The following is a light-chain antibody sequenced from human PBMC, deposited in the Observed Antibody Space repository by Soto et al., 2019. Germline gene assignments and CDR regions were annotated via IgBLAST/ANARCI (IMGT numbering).Light chain of an antibody. CDR1: SSNIGAGYD. J-gene: IGLJ7*01. CDR2: GNS. CDR3: QSDDSSLSVAV. V-gene: IGLV1-40*01. Sequence: QSVLTQPPSGSGAPGQKVTSSCNGSSSNIGAGYDVHWYQQLPGTAPKLLIYGNSNRPSGVPDRFSGSKSGTSASLAITGLQAEDEADYYCQSDDSSLSVAVLGGGTQLPVL.